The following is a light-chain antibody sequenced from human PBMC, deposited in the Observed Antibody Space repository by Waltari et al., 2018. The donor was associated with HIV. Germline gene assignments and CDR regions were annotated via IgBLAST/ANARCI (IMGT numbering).Light chain of an antibody. Sequence: EVVLTQSPGTLSLSPGERATLSCRASQGVSSRYLAWYQQKPGQAPRLLIYGASTRAAGISDRFRGSGSGTDFTLTISSLQPEDFATYYCLQDYNYPYTFGQGTKLEIK. J-gene: IGKJ2*01. CDR2: GAS. V-gene: IGKV3-20*01. CDR3: LQDYNYPYT. CDR1: QGVSSRY.